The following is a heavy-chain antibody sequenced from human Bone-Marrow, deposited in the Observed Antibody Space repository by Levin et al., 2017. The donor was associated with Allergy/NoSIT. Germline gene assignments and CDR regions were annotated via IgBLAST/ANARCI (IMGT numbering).Heavy chain of an antibody. J-gene: IGHJ4*02. CDR1: GFTFSSYD. CDR3: AKEGSISVPASIRPLDF. V-gene: IGHV3-23*01. Sequence: GESLKISCAASGFTFSSYDMTWVRQAPGKGLEWVSLISGSGDNTYYADSVEGRFTISRDNSKNTLYLQMDSLRADDTALYYCAKEGSISVPASIRPLDFWGQGTLVTVSS. CDR2: ISGSGDNT. D-gene: IGHD2-21*02.